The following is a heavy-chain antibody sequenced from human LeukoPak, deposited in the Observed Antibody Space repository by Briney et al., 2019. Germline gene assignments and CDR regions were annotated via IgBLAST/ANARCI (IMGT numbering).Heavy chain of an antibody. CDR3: ARVAFRQWLVQGIDY. V-gene: IGHV4-34*01. CDR2: INHSGST. J-gene: IGHJ4*02. CDR1: GFTFSTYS. D-gene: IGHD6-19*01. Sequence: GSLRLSCAASGFTFSTYSMNWVRQPPGKGLEWIGEINHSGSTNYNPSLKSRVTISVDTSKNQFSLKLSSMTAADTAVYYCARVAFRQWLVQGIDYWGQGTLVTVSS.